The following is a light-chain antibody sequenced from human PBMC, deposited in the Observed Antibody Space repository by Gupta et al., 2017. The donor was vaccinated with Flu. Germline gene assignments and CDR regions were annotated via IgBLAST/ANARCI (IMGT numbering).Light chain of an antibody. CDR1: SSNIGSNY. CDR3: AAWDDSLSGPWV. J-gene: IGLJ3*02. Sequence: QSVLTQPPSASGTPGQSVTIPCSGSSSNIGSNYVYWYQQLPGTAPKLLIYRNNQRPSGVPDRFSGSKSGTSASLAISGLRSEDEADYYCAAWDDSLSGPWVFGGGTKLTVL. CDR2: RNN. V-gene: IGLV1-47*01.